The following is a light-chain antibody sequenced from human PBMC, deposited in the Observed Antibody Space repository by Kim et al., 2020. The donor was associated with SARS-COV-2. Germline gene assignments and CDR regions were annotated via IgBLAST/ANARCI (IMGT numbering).Light chain of an antibody. Sequence: QSVLTQPPSASGTPGQRVTISCSGSSSNIGSNYVYWYQQLPGTAPKLLIYRNSQRPSGVPDRFSGSKSGTSASLAISGLRSEDEADYYCAAWDDSLSGHYVFGTGTKVTVL. CDR1: SSNIGSNY. CDR2: RNS. V-gene: IGLV1-47*01. J-gene: IGLJ1*01. CDR3: AAWDDSLSGHYV.